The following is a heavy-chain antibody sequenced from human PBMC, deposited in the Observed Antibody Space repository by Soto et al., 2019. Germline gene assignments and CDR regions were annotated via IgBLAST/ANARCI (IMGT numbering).Heavy chain of an antibody. CDR1: GGCISSYY. Sequence: SETLSLTCTVSGGCISSYYWSWIRQPPGKGLEWIGYIYYSGSTNYNPSLKSRVTISVDTSKNQFSLKLSSVTAADTAVYYCARLGVYSNPELDYWGQGTLVTVSS. CDR2: IYYSGST. V-gene: IGHV4-59*08. J-gene: IGHJ4*02. D-gene: IGHD4-4*01. CDR3: ARLGVYSNPELDY.